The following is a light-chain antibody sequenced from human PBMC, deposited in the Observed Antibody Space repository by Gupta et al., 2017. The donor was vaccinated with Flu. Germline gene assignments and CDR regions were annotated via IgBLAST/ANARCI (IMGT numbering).Light chain of an antibody. CDR3: QQIDSNLAVP. CDR2: TAS. V-gene: IGKV1-39*01. Sequence: DIQMTQSPSSLYASVGDRVTITCRASQNIRRFLNWYQHKPGKAPKLLIYTASSWQSGVPSRFSGSGYGKDLTLTSSRRRPEDFATYYCQQIDSNLAVPFGGGTRVEIK. J-gene: IGKJ4*01. CDR1: QNIRRF.